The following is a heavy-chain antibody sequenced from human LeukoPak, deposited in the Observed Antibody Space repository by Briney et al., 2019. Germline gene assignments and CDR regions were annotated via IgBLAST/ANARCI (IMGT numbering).Heavy chain of an antibody. CDR1: GFTFRSYW. CDR3: ARDQIYCSGGYCYFDY. D-gene: IGHD2-15*01. J-gene: IGHJ4*02. Sequence: GGSLRLSCAASGFTFRSYWMHWVRQAPGEGLVWVSRINSDGSSTSYADSVKGRFTISRDNAKNTLYLQMNSLRVEDSAVYYCARDQIYCSGGYCYFDYWGQGTLVTVSS. CDR2: INSDGSST. V-gene: IGHV3-74*01.